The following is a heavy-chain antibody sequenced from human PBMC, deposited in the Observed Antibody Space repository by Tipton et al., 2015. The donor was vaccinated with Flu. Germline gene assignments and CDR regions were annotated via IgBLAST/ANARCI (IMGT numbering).Heavy chain of an antibody. CDR3: AGDWVGTTTGWFDP. CDR2: IHRSGST. D-gene: IGHD1-26*01. J-gene: IGHJ5*02. Sequence: TLSLTCAVSGDSIRNDYFWGWIRQPPGKGLEWIATIHRSGSTKYNPSLKGRVTFSVDTSNSHFSLKLSSVTAADTAVYYCAGDWVGTTTGWFDPWSQGTLVTVSS. CDR1: GDSIRNDYF. V-gene: IGHV4-38-2*01.